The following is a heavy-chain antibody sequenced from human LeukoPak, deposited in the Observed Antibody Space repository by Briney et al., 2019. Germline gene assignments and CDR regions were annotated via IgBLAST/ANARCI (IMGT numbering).Heavy chain of an antibody. CDR3: ARGGSGAYDHDAFDI. Sequence: GASVKVSCKASGGTFSTYGISWVRQAPGQGLEWMGGVIPMYGSPNYAQKFQGRVSIAADESTNTAYMDLSSLRSEDTAMYFCARGGSGAYDHDAFDIWGQGTMVTVSS. J-gene: IGHJ3*02. D-gene: IGHD5-12*01. V-gene: IGHV1-69*13. CDR2: VIPMYGSP. CDR1: GGTFSTYG.